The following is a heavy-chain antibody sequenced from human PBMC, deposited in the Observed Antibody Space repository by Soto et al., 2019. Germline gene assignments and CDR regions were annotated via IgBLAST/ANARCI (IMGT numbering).Heavy chain of an antibody. CDR2: IYPGDSDT. Sequence: PGESLKISCKGSGYSFTSYWIGWVRQMPGKGLEWMGIIYPGDSDTRYSPSFQGQVTISADKSISTAYLQWSSLKASDTAMYYCARHRARVPHYYGMDVWGQGTTVTVSS. V-gene: IGHV5-51*01. CDR1: GYSFTSYW. CDR3: ARHRARVPHYYGMDV. J-gene: IGHJ6*02. D-gene: IGHD3-10*01.